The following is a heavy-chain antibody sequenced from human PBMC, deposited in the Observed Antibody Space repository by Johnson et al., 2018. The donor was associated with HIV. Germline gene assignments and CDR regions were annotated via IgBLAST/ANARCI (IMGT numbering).Heavy chain of an antibody. J-gene: IGHJ3*02. Sequence: VQLVESGGGLVQPGRSLKLSCAASGISFSYAWMSWVRRAPGKGLEWVGRIKSKGSGGTIDYAAPVKDRFTISRDDSKNTLYLQMNSLKTEDTAVDYCTTEYNWNDKGGAFDIRGQGTMVTVSS. V-gene: IGHV3-15*01. D-gene: IGHD1-1*01. CDR2: IKSKGSGGTI. CDR3: TTEYNWNDKGGAFDI. CDR1: GISFSYAW.